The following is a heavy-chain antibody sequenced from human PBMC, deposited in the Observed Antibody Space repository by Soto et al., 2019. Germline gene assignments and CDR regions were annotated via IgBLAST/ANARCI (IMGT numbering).Heavy chain of an antibody. CDR2: ISGSGGST. CDR1: GFTFSSYA. V-gene: IGHV3-23*01. Sequence: GGSLRLSCAASGFTFSSYAMSWVRQAPGKGLEWVSAISGSGGSTYYADSVKGRFTISRDNSKNTLYLQMNSLRAEDTAVYYCAKDLWKYYYGSGSSFYGMDAWGQGTTVTVSS. J-gene: IGHJ6*02. CDR3: AKDLWKYYYGSGSSFYGMDA. D-gene: IGHD3-10*01.